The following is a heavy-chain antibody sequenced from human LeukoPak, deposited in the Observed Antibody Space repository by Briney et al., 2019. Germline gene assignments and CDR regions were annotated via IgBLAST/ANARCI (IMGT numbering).Heavy chain of an antibody. CDR2: ISYDGSND. V-gene: IGHV3-30*18. Sequence: GGSPRHSCAASGFTFSSFVKHWVRQAPGKGLEWVAVISYDGSNDYYADSVKGRFTISRDNSKNTLYLQMNSLRAEDTAVYFCAKVGAYVDYQGGYYFQYWGQGTLVTVSS. CDR1: GFTFSSFV. J-gene: IGHJ4*02. D-gene: IGHD4-17*01. CDR3: AKVGAYVDYQGGYYFQY.